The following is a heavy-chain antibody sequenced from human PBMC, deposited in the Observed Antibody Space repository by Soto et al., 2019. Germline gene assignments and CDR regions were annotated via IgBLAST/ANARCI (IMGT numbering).Heavy chain of an antibody. V-gene: IGHV1-3*01. D-gene: IGHD3-10*01. CDR2: INAGNGNI. Sequence: QVQLVQSGAEVKKPGASVKVSCKASGYTFTSYAMQWVRQAPGKRLEWMGWINAGNGNIKYSQKFQGRVSITRYTSASRAYMELRRLRSEDTTVYYCARDRGGRTDYWGQGTLVTVSS. CDR1: GYTFTSYA. J-gene: IGHJ4*02. CDR3: ARDRGGRTDY.